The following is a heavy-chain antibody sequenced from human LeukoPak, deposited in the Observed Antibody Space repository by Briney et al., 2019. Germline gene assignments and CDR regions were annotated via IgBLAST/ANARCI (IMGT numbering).Heavy chain of an antibody. Sequence: PGGSLRLSCAASGFSFEDYAMSWVRVRQAPGKGLEWVSGSNWNGGSTSYTDSVKGRFAISRDNAKDSLYLQMNSLRAEDTALYYCARHQGTGSYYFDYWGQGTLVTVSS. CDR3: ARHQGTGSYYFDY. CDR1: GFSFEDYA. CDR2: SNWNGGST. V-gene: IGHV3-20*04. J-gene: IGHJ4*02. D-gene: IGHD3/OR15-3a*01.